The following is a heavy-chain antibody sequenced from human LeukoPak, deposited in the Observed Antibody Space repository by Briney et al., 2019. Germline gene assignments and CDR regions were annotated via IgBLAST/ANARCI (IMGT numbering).Heavy chain of an antibody. CDR2: ISAYNGNT. D-gene: IGHD3-9*01. V-gene: IGHV1-18*01. CDR1: GYTFTSYG. J-gene: IGHJ3*02. Sequence: GASVKVSCKASGYTFTSYGISWVRQAPGQGLEWMGWISAYNGNTNYAQKLQGRVTMTTDTSTSTAYMELRSLRSDDTAVYYCARSRLLRYFDWLSKKGAFDIWDQGTMVTVSS. CDR3: ARSRLLRYFDWLSKKGAFDI.